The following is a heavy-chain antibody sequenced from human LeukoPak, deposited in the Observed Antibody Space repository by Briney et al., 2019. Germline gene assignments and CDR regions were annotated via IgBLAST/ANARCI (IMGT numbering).Heavy chain of an antibody. CDR2: IIPDGSEK. D-gene: IGHD1-26*01. CDR1: GFTFSSYW. V-gene: IGHV3-7*01. Sequence: GGSLRLSCAASGFTFSSYWMTWVRQAPGKGLEWVANIIPDGSEKYYVDSVKGRFTISRDNARNSLYLQVNSLRAEDTAVYYCARGGLSGSYYPIFDYWGQGTLVTVSS. CDR3: ARGGLSGSYYPIFDY. J-gene: IGHJ4*02.